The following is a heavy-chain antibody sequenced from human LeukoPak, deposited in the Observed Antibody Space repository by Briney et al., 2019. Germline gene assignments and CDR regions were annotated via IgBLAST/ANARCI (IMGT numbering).Heavy chain of an antibody. CDR2: IYDTGST. CDR1: GGFISNYY. J-gene: IGHJ4*02. CDR3: AREVGRNFDY. D-gene: IGHD1-26*01. Sequence: PSETLSLTCTVSGGFISNYYWSWIRQPPGKGLEWIGYIYDTGSTNYNPSLKSRVTISVDTSKNQFSLKLSSVTAADTAVYYCAREVGRNFDYWGQGTLVTVSS. V-gene: IGHV4-59*01.